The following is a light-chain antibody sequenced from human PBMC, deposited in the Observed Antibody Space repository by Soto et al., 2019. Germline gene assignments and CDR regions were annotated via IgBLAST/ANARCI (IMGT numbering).Light chain of an antibody. CDR3: QHRRVWPVS. Sequence: EIVLTQSPDTLSLSPGERATLSCRASLSVTGNYLAWYQQKPGQAPRLLIYDASTRATGIPDRFSGSGSGTDFTLTISRLEPEDFAVYYCQHRRVWPVSFGQGTRLEIK. CDR1: LSVTGNY. J-gene: IGKJ5*01. CDR2: DAS. V-gene: IGKV3D-20*02.